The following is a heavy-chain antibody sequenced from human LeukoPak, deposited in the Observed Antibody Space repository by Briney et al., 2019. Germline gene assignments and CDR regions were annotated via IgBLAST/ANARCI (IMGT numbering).Heavy chain of an antibody. V-gene: IGHV3-30*02. D-gene: IGHD3-22*01. CDR1: GFTFSSYA. CDR3: ARRGYYDSSGYDY. CDR2: IRYDGSKK. J-gene: IGHJ4*02. Sequence: GGSLRLSCAASGFTFSSYAMHWVRQAPGKGLEWVAFIRYDGSKKYYTDSVKGRFTISRDNAKNSLYLQINSLRAEDTAIYYCARRGYYDSSGYDYWGQGTLVTVSS.